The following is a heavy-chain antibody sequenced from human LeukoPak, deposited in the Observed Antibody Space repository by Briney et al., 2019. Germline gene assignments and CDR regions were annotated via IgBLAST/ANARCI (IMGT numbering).Heavy chain of an antibody. V-gene: IGHV3-48*01. CDR1: GFTFSSYS. Sequence: PGGSLRLSCAASGFTFSSYSMNWVRQAPGKGLEWVSYISSSSSTIYYADSVKGRFTISRDNSKNTLYLQMNSLRAEDAAVYYCAKQVAARVFDYWGQGTLVTVSS. CDR3: AKQVAARVFDY. CDR2: ISSSSSTI. D-gene: IGHD6-6*01. J-gene: IGHJ4*02.